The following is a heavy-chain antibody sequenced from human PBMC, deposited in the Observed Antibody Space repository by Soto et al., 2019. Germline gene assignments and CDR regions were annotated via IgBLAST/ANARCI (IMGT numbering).Heavy chain of an antibody. CDR1: VGTFSSYA. V-gene: IGHV1-69*13. D-gene: IGHD3-22*01. Sequence: SVKVSCKASVGTFSSYAISWVRQAPGQGLEWMGGIIPIFGTANYAQKFQGRVTITADESTSTAYMELSRLRSDDTAVYYCAREYYDSSGYYGGYYYYYGMDVWGQGTTVTVSS. CDR3: AREYYDSSGYYGGYYYYYGMDV. CDR2: IIPIFGTA. J-gene: IGHJ6*02.